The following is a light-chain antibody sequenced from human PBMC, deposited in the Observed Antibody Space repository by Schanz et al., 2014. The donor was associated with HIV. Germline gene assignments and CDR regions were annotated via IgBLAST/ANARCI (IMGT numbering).Light chain of an antibody. CDR1: QSVSSN. CDR2: GAS. V-gene: IGKV3-15*01. J-gene: IGKJ1*01. Sequence: EIVMTQSPATLSVSPGERATLSCRASQSVSSNLAWYQQKPGQAPRLLIYGASTRATGIPARFSGSGSGTEFTLTISRLEPEDFAVYYCQQYNNWRGTFGQGTKVEIK. CDR3: QQYNNWRGT.